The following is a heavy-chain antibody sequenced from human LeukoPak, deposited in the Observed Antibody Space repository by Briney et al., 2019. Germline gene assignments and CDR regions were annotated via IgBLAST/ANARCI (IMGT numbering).Heavy chain of an antibody. CDR1: GFTFSAYT. Sequence: GGSLRLSCAASGFTFSAYTMNWVRQAPGKGLGWVSSTSNSGSYIYYADSVKGRFTISRDNAENSLYLQMNSLRVEDTAVYYCARGDRNSSSWSRSNAFDIWGQGTMVTVSS. V-gene: IGHV3-21*01. CDR2: TSNSGSYI. J-gene: IGHJ3*02. D-gene: IGHD6-13*01. CDR3: ARGDRNSSSWSRSNAFDI.